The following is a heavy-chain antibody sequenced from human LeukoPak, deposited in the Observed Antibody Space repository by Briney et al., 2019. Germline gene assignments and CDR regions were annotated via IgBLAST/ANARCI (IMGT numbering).Heavy chain of an antibody. CDR1: GDSISTYY. Sequence: SETLSLTCTVSGDSISTYYWSWIRQPPGKGLEWIGYINYSGSTNYNPSLKSRVTISVDTSKNQFSLKLISVTAADTAVYYCARDDSGSYHQLGVWGQGTTVTVSS. CDR2: INYSGST. CDR3: ARDDSGSYHQLGV. J-gene: IGHJ6*02. V-gene: IGHV4-59*01. D-gene: IGHD1-26*01.